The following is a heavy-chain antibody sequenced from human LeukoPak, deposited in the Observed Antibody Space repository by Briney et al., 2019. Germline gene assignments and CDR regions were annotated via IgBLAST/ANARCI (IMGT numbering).Heavy chain of an antibody. CDR2: INPSGGRT. V-gene: IGHV1-46*01. CDR3: ARAYYYGSGSYYNFFLFDP. D-gene: IGHD3-10*01. Sequence: GASVKVSCKASGYTFTSYYMHWVRQAPGQGLEWMGIINPSGGRTTYAQKFQGRVTMTRDTSTSTVYMELSSLRSEDTAVYYCARAYYYGSGSYYNFFLFDPWGQGTLVTVSS. J-gene: IGHJ5*02. CDR1: GYTFTSYY.